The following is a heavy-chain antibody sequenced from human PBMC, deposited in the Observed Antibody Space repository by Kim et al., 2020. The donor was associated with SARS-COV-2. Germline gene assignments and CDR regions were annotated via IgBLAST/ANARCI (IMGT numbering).Heavy chain of an antibody. D-gene: IGHD1-1*01. J-gene: IGHJ4*02. CDR3: ARGVQLTPPRFDY. CDR2: INHSGST. CDR1: GGSFSGYY. V-gene: IGHV4-34*01. Sequence: SETLSLTCAVYGGSFSGYYWSWIRQPPGKGLEWIGEINHSGSTNYNPSLKSRVTISVDTSKNQFSLKLSSVTAADTAVYYCARGVQLTPPRFDYWGQGTLVTVSS.